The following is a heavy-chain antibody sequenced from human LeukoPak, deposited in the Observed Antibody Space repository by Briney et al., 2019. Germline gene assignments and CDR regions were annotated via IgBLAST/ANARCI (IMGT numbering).Heavy chain of an antibody. V-gene: IGHV4-34*01. CDR2: INHSGST. Sequence: SETLSLTCAVYGGSFSGYYWSWIRQPPGKGLEWIGEINHSGSTNYNPSLESRVTISVDTSKNQFSLKLSSVTAADTAVYYCARGPRSSSSWYLPPLRYGMDVWGQGTTVTVSS. J-gene: IGHJ6*02. D-gene: IGHD6-13*01. CDR1: GGSFSGYY. CDR3: ARGPRSSSSWYLPPLRYGMDV.